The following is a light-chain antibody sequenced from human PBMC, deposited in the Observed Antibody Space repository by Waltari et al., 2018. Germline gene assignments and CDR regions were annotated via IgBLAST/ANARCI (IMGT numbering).Light chain of an antibody. J-gene: IGKJ5*01. Sequence: DIVMTLSPDSLAVSLGERATINCKSSQSVLYSSNNKNYVAGYQQKPGQPPKLLVDWASTRESGVPDRFSAGGSGTDFTLTISSLQAEDVAVYYCQQFYTTPMTFGQGTRLEIK. CDR3: QQFYTTPMT. CDR2: WAS. CDR1: QSVLYSSNNKNY. V-gene: IGKV4-1*01.